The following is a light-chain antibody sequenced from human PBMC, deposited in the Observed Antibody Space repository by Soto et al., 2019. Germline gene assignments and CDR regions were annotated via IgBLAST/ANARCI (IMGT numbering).Light chain of an antibody. V-gene: IGLV2-11*01. CDR2: SVS. CDR1: SSDVGGHNY. CDR3: CPYAGSYTYV. J-gene: IGLJ1*01. Sequence: QSALTQPRSVSGSPGQSVTISCTGTSSDVGGHNYVSWYQQYPGKAPKLLLSSVSKRPSGVPDRFSGSKSGNTASLTISGLQAEDEADYYCCPYAGSYTYVFGTGTKATVL.